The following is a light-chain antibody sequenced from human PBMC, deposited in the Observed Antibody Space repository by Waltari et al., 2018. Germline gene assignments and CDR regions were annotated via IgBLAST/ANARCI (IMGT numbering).Light chain of an antibody. J-gene: IGLJ1*01. CDR2: YDS. Sequence: SYALTQPPSVSVAPGKTARITCGGNDIGSKSVHWYQQKPGQAPVRVICYDSGRPSGIPERGAGSNAGNMATLTISRVEAGDEADYYCQVWDGSSGHLVFGTGTKVTVL. CDR1: DIGSKS. CDR3: QVWDGSSGHLV. V-gene: IGLV3-21*04.